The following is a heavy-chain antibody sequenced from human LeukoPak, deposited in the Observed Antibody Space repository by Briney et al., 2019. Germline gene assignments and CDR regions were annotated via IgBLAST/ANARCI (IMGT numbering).Heavy chain of an antibody. CDR1: GFTFSSYA. V-gene: IGHV3-23*01. D-gene: IGHD3-9*01. CDR3: EKETAYDILTGYYSSTYFDY. J-gene: IGHJ4*02. CDR2: ISGSGGST. Sequence: PGGSLRLSLAASGFTFSSYAMSWVRQAPWKGLEWVSAISGSGGSTYYADSVKGRFTISRDNSKNTLYLQMNSLRAEDTAVYFCEKETAYDILTGYYSSTYFDYWGQGTLVTVSS.